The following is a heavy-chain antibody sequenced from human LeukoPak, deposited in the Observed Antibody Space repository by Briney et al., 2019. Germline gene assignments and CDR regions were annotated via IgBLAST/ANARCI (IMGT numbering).Heavy chain of an antibody. Sequence: TXXLTCTVSXXXXXSXDYYXSXIXQPXGXXLXXXXXIYYSGSTYYNPFLKSRVTISVDTSKNQFSLKLSSVTAADTAVYYCARVGGIVGALGAFDIWGQGTMVTVSS. J-gene: IGHJ3*02. CDR2: IYYSGST. CDR3: ARVGGIVGALGAFDI. CDR1: XXXXXSXDYY. D-gene: IGHD1-26*01. V-gene: IGHV4-30-4*01.